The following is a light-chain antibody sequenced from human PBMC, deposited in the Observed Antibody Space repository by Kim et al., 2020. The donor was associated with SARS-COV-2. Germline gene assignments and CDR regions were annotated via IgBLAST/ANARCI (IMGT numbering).Light chain of an antibody. CDR2: SAS. CDR3: QQYSTYPYT. V-gene: IGKV1D-16*02. J-gene: IGKJ2*01. CDR1: QGLSLC. Sequence: ACVGDRVTLNGRAWQGLSLCLVWYQQNPGKAPESLIYSASSVQSGVPSMYSGSGSGTDFSLNLSSLHPEDFATYYCQQYSTYPYTFGQGNKLE.